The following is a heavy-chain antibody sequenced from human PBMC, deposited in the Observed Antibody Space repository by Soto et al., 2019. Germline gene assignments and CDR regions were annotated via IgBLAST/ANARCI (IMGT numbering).Heavy chain of an antibody. CDR2: IFSNDEK. J-gene: IGHJ3*02. D-gene: IGHD2-8*01. CDR1: GFSLSNARMG. V-gene: IGHV2-26*01. CDR3: ARSSSSMYAAFDI. Sequence: KESGPVLVKPTETLTLTCTVSGFSLSNARMGVSWIRQAPGKALEWLAHIFSNDEKSYSTSLKSRLTISKDTSKSQVVLSMTNMDPVDTATYYCARSSSSMYAAFDIWGQGTMVTVSS.